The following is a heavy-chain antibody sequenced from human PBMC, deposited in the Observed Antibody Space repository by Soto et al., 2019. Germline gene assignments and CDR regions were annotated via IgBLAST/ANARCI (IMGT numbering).Heavy chain of an antibody. CDR3: ARDLGYGVDYYYNGMDV. V-gene: IGHV4-59*01. J-gene: IGHJ6*02. CDR1: GGSISSYY. CDR2: LFYSGST. Sequence: SETLSLTCTVSGGSISSYYWNWIRQTPGKGLEWIGYLFYSGSTNYNPSLKSRVTISVDTSKNQFSLKLNSVTAADTAVYYCARDLGYGVDYYYNGMDVWGQGTTVTVSS. D-gene: IGHD5-12*01.